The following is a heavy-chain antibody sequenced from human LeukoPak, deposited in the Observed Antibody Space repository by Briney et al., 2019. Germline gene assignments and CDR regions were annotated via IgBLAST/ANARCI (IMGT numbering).Heavy chain of an antibody. J-gene: IGHJ4*02. Sequence: GESLQISCQGSGYSSPTYWIGWVRQMPGKGLEWMGIIYPGDSDTRYSPSFQGQVTISADKSISTAYLQWSSLKASDTAMYYCARQRSVYSSPWIDYWGQGTLVTVSS. V-gene: IGHV5-51*01. D-gene: IGHD6-13*01. CDR2: IYPGDSDT. CDR3: ARQRSVYSSPWIDY. CDR1: GYSSPTYW.